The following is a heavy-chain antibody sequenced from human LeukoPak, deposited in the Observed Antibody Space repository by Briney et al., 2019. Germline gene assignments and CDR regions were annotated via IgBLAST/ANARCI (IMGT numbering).Heavy chain of an antibody. Sequence: GGSLRLSCAASGFTFSSYWMSWVRQAPGKGLEWVANIKQDGSEKYYVDSVKGRFTISRDNAKNSLYLQMNSLRAEDTAVYYCARDDTGYSYGPDYYYGMDVWGQGTTDTVSS. J-gene: IGHJ6*02. D-gene: IGHD5-18*01. CDR3: ARDDTGYSYGPDYYYGMDV. CDR2: IKQDGSEK. CDR1: GFTFSSYW. V-gene: IGHV3-7*01.